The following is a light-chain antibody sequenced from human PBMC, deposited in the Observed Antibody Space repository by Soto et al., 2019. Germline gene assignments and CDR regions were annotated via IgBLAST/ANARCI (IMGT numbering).Light chain of an antibody. Sequence: SYELTQPLSVSVALGQTARLTCGGTTIGSKSVHWYQQKPGQAPVLVIYSDNNRPSGIAERFSGSNSGNTATLTISRAQAGDEADYYCQVGDSSTVVFGGGTKLTVL. V-gene: IGLV3-9*01. CDR1: TIGSKS. CDR2: SDN. J-gene: IGLJ2*01. CDR3: QVGDSSTVV.